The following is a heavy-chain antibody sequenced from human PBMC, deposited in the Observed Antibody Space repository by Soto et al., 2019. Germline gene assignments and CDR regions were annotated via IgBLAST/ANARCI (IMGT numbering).Heavy chain of an antibody. J-gene: IGHJ6*02. Sequence: SETLSLTCAVYGGSFSGYYWSWIRQPPGKGLEWIGEINHSGSTHYNPSLKSRVTMSVDTSKNQFSLKLSSVTAADTAVYYCARGPATAISYYGMDVWGQGTTVTVSS. CDR1: GGSFSGYY. CDR2: INHSGST. CDR3: ARGPATAISYYGMDV. D-gene: IGHD2-21*02. V-gene: IGHV4-34*01.